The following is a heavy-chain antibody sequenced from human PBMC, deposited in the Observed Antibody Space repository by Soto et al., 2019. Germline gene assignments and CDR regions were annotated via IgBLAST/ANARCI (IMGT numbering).Heavy chain of an antibody. V-gene: IGHV4-4*02. CDR2: IYHSGST. Sequence: SETLSLTCAVSGGSISSSNWWSWVRQPPGKGLEWIGEIYHSGSTNYNPSLKSRVTISVDKSENQFSLKLSSVTAADTAVYYCARKRYSYGFKYYYYGMDVWGQGTTVT. CDR1: GGSISSSNW. D-gene: IGHD5-18*01. J-gene: IGHJ6*02. CDR3: ARKRYSYGFKYYYYGMDV.